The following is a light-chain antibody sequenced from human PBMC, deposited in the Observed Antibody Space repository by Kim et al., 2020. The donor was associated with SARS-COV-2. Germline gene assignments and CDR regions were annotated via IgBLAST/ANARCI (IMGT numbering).Light chain of an antibody. CDR3: LQGTHWPKT. J-gene: IGKJ2*01. CDR2: QVS. V-gene: IGKV2-30*01. CDR1: QSLVNRDGNTY. Sequence: DVVMTQSPLSLAVTLGQPASISCRSSQSLVNRDGNTYLNWLQQRPGQSPRRLIYQVSKRDSGVPDRFSGSGSGTNFTLKISGVEAEDVGVYYCLQGTHWPKTFGQGTKLEI.